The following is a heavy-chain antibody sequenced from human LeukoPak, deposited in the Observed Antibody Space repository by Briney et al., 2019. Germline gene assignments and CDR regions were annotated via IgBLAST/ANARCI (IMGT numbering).Heavy chain of an antibody. CDR2: IHTSGST. CDR1: GGSISTYY. V-gene: IGHV4-4*07. CDR3: ARVERQLVNRNYYNHLDV. D-gene: IGHD6-13*01. Sequence: SETLSLTCTVSGGSISTYYWSWLRQPAGKGLEWIGHIHTSGSTNYNPSLESRVTISVDKSKNQLSLRLTSVTAADTAVYYCARVERQLVNRNYYNHLDVWGEGTGDPVFS. J-gene: IGHJ6*01.